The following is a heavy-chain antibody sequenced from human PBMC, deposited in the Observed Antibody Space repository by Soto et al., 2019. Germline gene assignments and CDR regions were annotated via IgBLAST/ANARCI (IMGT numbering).Heavy chain of an antibody. D-gene: IGHD3-3*01. CDR2: ISGSGGST. CDR1: GFTFSSYA. Sequence: PGGSPRLSCAASGFTFSSYAMSWVRQAPGKGLEWVSAISGSGGSTYYADSVKGRFTISRDNSKNTLYLQMNSLRAEDTAVYYCAKARAQYYDFWSGYPVDYWGHGTLVTVSS. V-gene: IGHV3-23*01. CDR3: AKARAQYYDFWSGYPVDY. J-gene: IGHJ4*01.